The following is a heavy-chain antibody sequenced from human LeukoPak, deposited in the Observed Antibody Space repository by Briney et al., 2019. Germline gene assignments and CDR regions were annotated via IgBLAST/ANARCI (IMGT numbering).Heavy chain of an antibody. Sequence: GGSLRLSCAASGFTFSSYSMNWVRQAPGKGLEWVSSISSSSSYIYYADSVKGRFTISRDNAKNSLYLQMNSLRAEDTAVYYCARDLGMVRGAITFDPWGQGTLVTVSS. V-gene: IGHV3-21*01. D-gene: IGHD3-10*01. CDR3: ARDLGMVRGAITFDP. CDR1: GFTFSSYS. CDR2: ISSSSSYI. J-gene: IGHJ5*02.